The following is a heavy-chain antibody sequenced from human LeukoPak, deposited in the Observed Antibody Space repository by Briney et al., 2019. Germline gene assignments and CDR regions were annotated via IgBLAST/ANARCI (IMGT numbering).Heavy chain of an antibody. D-gene: IGHD5-24*01. CDR2: INTDTGNP. V-gene: IGHV7-4-1*02. J-gene: IGHJ4*02. Sequence: ASVKVSCKASGYTFTTCAMNWVRQAPGQGLEWMGWINTDTGNPTYAQGFTGRFVFSLDTSVSTAYLQISSLKTEDTAVYYCARAERWLQSDYWGQETLVTVSS. CDR1: GYTFTTCA. CDR3: ARAERWLQSDY.